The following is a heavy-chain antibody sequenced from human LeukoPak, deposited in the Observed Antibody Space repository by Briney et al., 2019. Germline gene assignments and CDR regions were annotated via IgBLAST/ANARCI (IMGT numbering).Heavy chain of an antibody. D-gene: IGHD1-26*01. V-gene: IGHV4-34*01. CDR2: IHYSGGI. J-gene: IGHJ6*03. Sequence: PSETLSLTCAVYGESFSGYYWTWIRQPPGKGLEWIGQIHYSGGINYSPSLKSPVTISVDTSKNQFSLKLRSVTAADTAVYYCVRGVRELDIKYYYYFYYMDVWGKGTTVTVSS. CDR3: VRGVRELDIKYYYYFYYMDV. CDR1: GESFSGYY.